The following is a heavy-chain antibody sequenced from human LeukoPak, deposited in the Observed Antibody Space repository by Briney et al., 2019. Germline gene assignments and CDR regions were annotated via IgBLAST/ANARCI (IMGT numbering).Heavy chain of an antibody. CDR3: ARGGGLDV. D-gene: IGHD3-16*01. J-gene: IGHJ6*02. V-gene: IGHV3-7*03. CDR2: INHNGNVN. Sequence: PGGSLRLSCAASGFTFSSYWMNWARQAPGKGLEWVASINHNGNVNYYVDSVKGRFTISGDNAKNPLYLQMSNLRAEDTAVYFCARGGGLDVWGQGATVTVSS. CDR1: GFTFSSYW.